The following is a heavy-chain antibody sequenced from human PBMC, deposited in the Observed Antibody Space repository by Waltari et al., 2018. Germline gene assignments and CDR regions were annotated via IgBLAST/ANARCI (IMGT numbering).Heavy chain of an antibody. D-gene: IGHD6-19*01. CDR3: VREVFGSGWRESYFFDY. V-gene: IGHV3-20*04. J-gene: IGHJ4*02. Sequence: EVQLVESGGGMLRPGGSLRSSCAASGFTFNDYGLSCVRQVPGKGLVWGSVINWSGAITSYADSVMGRFTVSRDNAMNSLYLEMSSLRAEDTALYYCVREVFGSGWRESYFFDYWGQGTVVTVSS. CDR2: INWSGAIT. CDR1: GFTFNDYG.